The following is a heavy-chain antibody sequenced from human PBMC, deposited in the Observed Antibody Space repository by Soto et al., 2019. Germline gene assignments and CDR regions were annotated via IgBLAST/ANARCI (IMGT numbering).Heavy chain of an antibody. CDR3: ARDRLSMVVDITYFFDY. J-gene: IGHJ4*02. CDR2: ISTSSGAI. Sequence: GGSLRLSCEGSGFTFSSYEMNWVRQAPGKGLEWISYISTSSGAIFYADSVKGRFTISRDNSKNSLYLQMNSLRAEDTAVYYCARDRLSMVVDITYFFDYWGQGTPVTVSS. V-gene: IGHV3-48*03. D-gene: IGHD3-3*02. CDR1: GFTFSSYE.